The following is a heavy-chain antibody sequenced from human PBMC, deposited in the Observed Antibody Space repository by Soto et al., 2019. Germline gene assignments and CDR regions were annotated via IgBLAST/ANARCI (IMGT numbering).Heavy chain of an antibody. Sequence: QVQLVESGGGVVQPGRSLRLYCAASGFTFTDFAMHWVRQSPGKGLEWLAIIWPDGNNKYNEDAVKGRFTISRDNSKNPMSLQMDNLRVADSAVYYCVRDGELQKWNFDYWGQGTQVIVSS. CDR1: GFTFTDFA. CDR2: IWPDGNNK. V-gene: IGHV3-33*08. D-gene: IGHD2-21*01. CDR3: VRDGELQKWNFDY. J-gene: IGHJ4*02.